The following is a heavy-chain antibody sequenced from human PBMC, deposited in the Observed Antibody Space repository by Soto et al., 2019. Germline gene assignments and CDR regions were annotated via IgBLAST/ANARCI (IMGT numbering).Heavy chain of an antibody. CDR2: ISSNGGST. CDR1: GFTFSSYA. J-gene: IGHJ3*02. V-gene: IGHV3-64*01. Sequence: GGSLRLSCAASGFTFSSYAMHWVRQAPGKGLEYVSAISSNGGSTYYANSVKGRFTISRDNSKNTLYLQMGSLRAEDMAVYYCARDHSPNSSGWYGDAFDIWGQGTMVTVSS. D-gene: IGHD6-19*01. CDR3: ARDHSPNSSGWYGDAFDI.